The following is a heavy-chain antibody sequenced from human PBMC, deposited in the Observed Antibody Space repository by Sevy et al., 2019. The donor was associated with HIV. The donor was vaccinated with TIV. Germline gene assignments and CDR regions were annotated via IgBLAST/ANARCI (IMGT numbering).Heavy chain of an antibody. CDR2: ISSSSSYI. J-gene: IGHJ3*02. V-gene: IGHV3-21*01. CDR3: AREDPGTTWYAFDN. CDR1: GFTFSSYS. D-gene: IGHD1-1*01. Sequence: GGSLRLSCAASGFTFSSYSMNWVRQAPGKGLEWVSSISSSSSYIYYADSVKGRFTISRDNAKNSLYLQMNSLRAEDTAVYYGAREDPGTTWYAFDNWGQGTLVTVSS.